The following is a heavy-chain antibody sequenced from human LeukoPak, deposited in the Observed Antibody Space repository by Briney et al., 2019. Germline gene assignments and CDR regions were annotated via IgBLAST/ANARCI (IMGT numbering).Heavy chain of an antibody. J-gene: IGHJ4*02. V-gene: IGHV3-11*04. CDR1: GFTFSDYY. CDR3: AYYDFWSGSADY. CDR2: ISSSGSTI. Sequence: GGSLRLSCAASGFTFSDYYMSWIRQAPGKGLEWVSYISSSGSTIYCADSVKGRFTISRDNAKNSLYLQMNSLRADDTAVYYCAYYDFWSGSADYWGQGTLVTVSS. D-gene: IGHD3-3*01.